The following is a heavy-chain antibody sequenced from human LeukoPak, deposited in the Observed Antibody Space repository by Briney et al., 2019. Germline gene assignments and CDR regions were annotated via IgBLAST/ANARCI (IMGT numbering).Heavy chain of an antibody. CDR3: ARGDPNSLGGAFDI. D-gene: IGHD3-3*01. V-gene: IGHV1-69*05. J-gene: IGHJ3*02. CDR1: GGTFSSYA. CDR2: IIPIFGTA. Sequence: GASVKVSCKASGGTFSSYAISWVRQAPGQGLEWMGGIIPIFGTANYAQKFQGRVTITTDESTSTAYMELSSLRSEDTAVYYCARGDPNSLGGAFDIWGQGTMVTVSS.